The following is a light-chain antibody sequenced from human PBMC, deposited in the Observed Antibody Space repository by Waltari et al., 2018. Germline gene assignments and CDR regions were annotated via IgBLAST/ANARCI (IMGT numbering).Light chain of an antibody. CDR2: KDT. CDR3: QSADSSGTYRV. CDR1: ALPKQY. J-gene: IGLJ3*02. Sequence: YELTQPPSVSVSPGQTARTTCSGDALPKQYTFWYQQKPGQAPLVLISKDTERPSGIPERVSGSISGTTVTLTISGVQAEDEADYYCQSADSSGTYRVFGGGTKLTVL. V-gene: IGLV3-25*03.